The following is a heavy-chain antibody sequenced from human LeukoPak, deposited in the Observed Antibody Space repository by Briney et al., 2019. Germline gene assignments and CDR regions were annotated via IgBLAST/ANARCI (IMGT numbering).Heavy chain of an antibody. CDR3: AKTDYFDY. CDR2: IKGDGSSA. J-gene: IGHJ4*02. Sequence: GGSLRLSCAASGFTFSGNWMHWVRQAPGKGLVWVSRIKGDGSSAYYADSVKGRFTISRDNAKSTLYLQMNSLRAEDTAVYYCAKTDYFDYWGQGTLVTVSS. V-gene: IGHV3-74*01. CDR1: GFTFSGNW. D-gene: IGHD1-1*01.